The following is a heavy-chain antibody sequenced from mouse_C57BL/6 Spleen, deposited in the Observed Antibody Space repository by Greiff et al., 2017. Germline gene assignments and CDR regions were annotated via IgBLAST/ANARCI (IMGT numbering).Heavy chain of an antibody. CDR1: GYAFSSSW. CDR2: IYPGDGDT. J-gene: IGHJ1*03. V-gene: IGHV1-82*01. CDR3: ARRDYDGIWYFDV. Sequence: QVQLQQSGPELVKPGASVKISCKASGYAFSSSWMNWVKQRPGKGLEWIGRIYPGDGDTNYNGKFKGKATLTADKSSSTAYMQLSSLTSEDSAVYFCARRDYDGIWYFDVWGTGTTVTVSS. D-gene: IGHD2-4*01.